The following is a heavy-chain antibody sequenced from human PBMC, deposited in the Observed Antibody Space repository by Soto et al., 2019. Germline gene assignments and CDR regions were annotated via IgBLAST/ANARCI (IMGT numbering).Heavy chain of an antibody. CDR3: ARGGGEIYSDS. CDR1: GGSISSSSYY. V-gene: IGHV4-39*07. CDR2: IYYSGST. Sequence: PSETLSLTCTVSGGSISSSSYYWGWIRQPPGKGLEWIGNIYYSGSTDYNPSLKSRVTISVDTSKSQFSLKLSSVTAADTAVYYCARGGGEIYSDSRRQGLPVTV. J-gene: IGHJ4*02. D-gene: IGHD2-15*01.